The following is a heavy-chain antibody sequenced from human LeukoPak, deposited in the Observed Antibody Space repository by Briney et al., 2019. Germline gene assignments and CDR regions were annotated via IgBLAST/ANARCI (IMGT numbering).Heavy chain of an antibody. CDR3: ARGFRTANFDY. CDR1: GYTFTSYY. V-gene: IGHV1-46*01. J-gene: IGHJ4*02. Sequence: ASVKVSCKASGYTFTSYYMHWVRQAPGQGLEWMGIINPSGGSTSYAQKFQGRVTITADESTSTAYMELSSLRSEDTAVYYCARGFRTANFDYWGQGTLVTVSS. CDR2: INPSGGST. D-gene: IGHD2-2*01.